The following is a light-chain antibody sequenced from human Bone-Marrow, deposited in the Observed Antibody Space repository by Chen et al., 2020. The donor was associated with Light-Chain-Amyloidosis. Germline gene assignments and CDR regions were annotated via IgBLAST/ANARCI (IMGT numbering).Light chain of an antibody. Sequence: QSAPTQPASVPGSPGQSITHSCTGTSSDVGGDNHVSCYQQHPDKAPKLMIYDVTHRPSWVPDRFSGSKCDNTASLTISGLQTEDEADYFCRSYTIPNTLVFGSGTRVTVL. J-gene: IGLJ1*01. CDR1: SSDVGGDNH. CDR2: DVT. CDR3: RSYTIPNTLV. V-gene: IGLV2-14*01.